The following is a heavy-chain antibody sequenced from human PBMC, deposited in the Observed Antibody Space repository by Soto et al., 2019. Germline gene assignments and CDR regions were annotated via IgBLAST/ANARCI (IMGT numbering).Heavy chain of an antibody. D-gene: IGHD6-6*01. V-gene: IGHV1-18*01. Sequence: ASVKVSCTASGYTFTSYDISWVRQAPGQGLEWMGWISAHNSNTKYAQKFQGRVTMTTDTSTSTAYMELRSLRSDDTAVYYCARAPYSSSSAYYYGMDVWGQGTTVTVSS. CDR2: ISAHNSNT. J-gene: IGHJ6*02. CDR3: ARAPYSSSSAYYYGMDV. CDR1: GYTFTSYD.